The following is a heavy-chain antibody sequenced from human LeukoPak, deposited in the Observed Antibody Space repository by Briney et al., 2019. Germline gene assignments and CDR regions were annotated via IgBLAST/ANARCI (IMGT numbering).Heavy chain of an antibody. CDR2: IYSGGGT. Sequence: GGSLRLSCAASGFTVSTNYMSWVRQAPGKGLEWVSLIYSGGGTCYADSVKGRFTISRDNSRNTLSLQMNSLRVDDTAVYYCARGFRSVTTWGYFDYWGQGALVTVSS. CDR3: ARGFRSVTTWGYFDY. J-gene: IGHJ4*02. V-gene: IGHV3-66*01. D-gene: IGHD4-17*01. CDR1: GFTVSTNY.